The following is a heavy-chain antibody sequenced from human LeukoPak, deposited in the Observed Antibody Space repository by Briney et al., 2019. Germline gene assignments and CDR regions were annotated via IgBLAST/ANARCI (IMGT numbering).Heavy chain of an antibody. Sequence: TSQTLSLTCTVSGGSISSGGYYWSWIRQPPGKGLEWIGYIYHSGSTYYNPSLKSRVTISVDTSKNQFSLKLNSVTAADTAVYYCARHPLETTNNTTMSRLAFDYWGQGTLVTVSS. J-gene: IGHJ4*02. D-gene: IGHD1/OR15-1a*01. CDR1: GGSISSGGYY. CDR2: IYHSGST. V-gene: IGHV4-30-2*01. CDR3: ARHPLETTNNTTMSRLAFDY.